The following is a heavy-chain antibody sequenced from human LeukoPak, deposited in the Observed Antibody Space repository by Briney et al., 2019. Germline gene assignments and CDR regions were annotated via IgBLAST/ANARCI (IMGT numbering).Heavy chain of an antibody. D-gene: IGHD6-19*01. Sequence: PGGSLRLSCAASGFTFSSYAMSWVRQAPGKGLEWVSAISGSGGSTYNADSVKGRFTISRDNSKNTLYLQMNSLRAEDTAVYYCAKVPSSGWYALGYWGQGTLVTVSS. J-gene: IGHJ4*02. CDR2: ISGSGGST. CDR1: GFTFSSYA. CDR3: AKVPSSGWYALGY. V-gene: IGHV3-23*01.